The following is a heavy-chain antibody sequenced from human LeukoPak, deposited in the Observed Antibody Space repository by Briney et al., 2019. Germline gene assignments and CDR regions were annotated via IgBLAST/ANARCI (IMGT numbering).Heavy chain of an antibody. V-gene: IGHV3-23*01. J-gene: IGHJ4*02. D-gene: IGHD6-13*01. CDR1: GFSFSVSW. CDR2: ISGSGGST. CDR3: AKHLSSWYYFDY. Sequence: PGGSLRLSCAASGFSFSVSWMSWVRQAPGKGLEWVSAISGSGGSTYYADSVKGRFTISRDNSKNTLYLQMNSLRAEDTAVYYCAKHLSSWYYFDYWGQGTLVTVSS.